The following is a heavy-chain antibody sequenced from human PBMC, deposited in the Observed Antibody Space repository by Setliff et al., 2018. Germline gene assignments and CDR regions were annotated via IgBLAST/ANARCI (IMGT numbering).Heavy chain of an antibody. V-gene: IGHV3-20*04. CDR3: ALFGDRNTFPV. D-gene: IGHD3-16*01. CDR2: INWDGRTR. Sequence: GGSLRLSCAASGFTFSSYWMSWVRQAPGKGLEWVSTINWDGRTRAYTDSVKGRFTISRDNAKNSLYLQMNSLRAEDTALYYCALFGDRNTFPVWGQGTMVTVSS. CDR1: GFTFSSYW. J-gene: IGHJ3*01.